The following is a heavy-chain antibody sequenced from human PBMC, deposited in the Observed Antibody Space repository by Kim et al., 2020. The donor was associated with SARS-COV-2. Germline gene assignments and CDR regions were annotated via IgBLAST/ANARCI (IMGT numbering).Heavy chain of an antibody. Sequence: GGSLRLSCAASGFTFSDYYMSWIRQAPGKGLEWVSYISSSGSTIYYADSVKGRFTISRDNAKNSLYLQINSLRAEDTAVYYCARPHYYDILTGYTHYYFDYWGQETLVTVSS. CDR1: GFTFSDYY. D-gene: IGHD3-9*01. J-gene: IGHJ4*02. CDR3: ARPHYYDILTGYTHYYFDY. V-gene: IGHV3-11*01. CDR2: ISSSGSTI.